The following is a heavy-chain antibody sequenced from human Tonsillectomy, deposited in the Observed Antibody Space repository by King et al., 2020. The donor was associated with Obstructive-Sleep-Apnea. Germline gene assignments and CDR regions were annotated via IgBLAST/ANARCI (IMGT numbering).Heavy chain of an antibody. Sequence: QLQESGPGLVKPSGTLSLTCAVSGDFITNSNWWIWVRQPPGKGLEWIGQIYHSGSTNSNPSLKSRATISVDKSNNQFSLKLSSVTAADTAVYYCARGRSGGSPERFDYWGQGALVTVSS. D-gene: IGHD2-15*01. CDR1: GDFITNSNW. J-gene: IGHJ4*02. CDR3: ARGRSGGSPERFDY. V-gene: IGHV4-4*02. CDR2: IYHSGST.